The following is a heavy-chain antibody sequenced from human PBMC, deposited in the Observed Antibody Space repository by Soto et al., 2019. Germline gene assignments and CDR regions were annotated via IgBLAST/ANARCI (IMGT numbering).Heavy chain of an antibody. CDR2: ISGSGGST. Sequence: PGGSLRLSCAASGFTFSSYAMSWVRKAPGKGLEWVSAISGSGGSTYYADSVKGRFTISRDNSKNTLYLQMNSLRAEDTAVYYCAKDAKVEWLRPTVHYYWGQGTLVTVSS. CDR3: AKDAKVEWLRPTVHYY. D-gene: IGHD5-12*01. CDR1: GFTFSSYA. V-gene: IGHV3-23*01. J-gene: IGHJ4*02.